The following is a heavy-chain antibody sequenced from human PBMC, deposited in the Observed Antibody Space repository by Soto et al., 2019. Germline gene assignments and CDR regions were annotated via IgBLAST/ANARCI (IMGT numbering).Heavy chain of an antibody. CDR2: IYSGGST. V-gene: IGHV3-53*01. D-gene: IGHD1-1*01. CDR3: ARHANDAGYYFDY. Sequence: EVQLVESGGGLIQPGGSLRLSCAASGFTVSSNYMSWVRQAPGKGLEWVSVIYSGGSTYYADSVKGRFTISRDNSKNTLYLQMNSLRAEDTAVHYCARHANDAGYYFDYWGQGTLVTVSS. J-gene: IGHJ4*02. CDR1: GFTVSSNY.